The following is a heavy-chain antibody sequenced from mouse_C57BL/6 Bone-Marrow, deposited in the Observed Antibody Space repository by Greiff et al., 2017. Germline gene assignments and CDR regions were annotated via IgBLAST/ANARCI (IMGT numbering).Heavy chain of an antibody. CDR1: GFTFSDYY. CDR3: ARQVIVTTKFAY. J-gene: IGHJ3*01. CDR2: ISNGGGST. Sequence: EVKLMESGGGLVQPGGSLKLSCAASGFTFSDYYMYWVRQTPEKRLEWVAYISNGGGSTYYPDTVKGRFTISRDNAKNTLYLQMSRLKSEDTAMYYCARQVIVTTKFAYWGQGTLVTVSA. D-gene: IGHD2-5*01. V-gene: IGHV5-12*01.